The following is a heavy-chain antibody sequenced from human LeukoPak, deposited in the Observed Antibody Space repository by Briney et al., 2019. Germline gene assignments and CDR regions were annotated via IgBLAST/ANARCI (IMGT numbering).Heavy chain of an antibody. Sequence: GGSLRLSCAASGFTFSNYWMSWVRQAPGKGLEWVANIKQDGSEKYYVDSVKGRFTISRDNAKNSLYLQMNSLRAEDTAVYYCARSQNYYGSGDYWSPGTLVTVSS. J-gene: IGHJ4*02. D-gene: IGHD3-10*01. V-gene: IGHV3-7*03. CDR3: ARSQNYYGSGDY. CDR2: IKQDGSEK. CDR1: GFTFSNYW.